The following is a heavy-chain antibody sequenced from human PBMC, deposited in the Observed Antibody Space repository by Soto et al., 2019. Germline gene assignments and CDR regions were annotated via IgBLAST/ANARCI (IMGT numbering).Heavy chain of an antibody. CDR2: ISWNSGNI. CDR1: GFSFDDYA. Sequence: EVQVVEWGGGLEQPGRSLRLSCAASGFSFDDYAMHWVRQAPGKGLEWVSCISWNSGNIVYSDSVKVRFTISRDNAKNSLSLQMNSLRAEDTALYYCTKGSSTSCFSPLDHWGQGTLVTVSS. J-gene: IGHJ4*02. CDR3: TKGSSTSCFSPLDH. V-gene: IGHV3-9*01. D-gene: IGHD2-2*01.